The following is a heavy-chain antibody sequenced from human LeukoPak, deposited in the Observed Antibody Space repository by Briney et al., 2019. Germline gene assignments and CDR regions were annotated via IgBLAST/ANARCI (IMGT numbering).Heavy chain of an antibody. V-gene: IGHV3-23*01. Sequence: PGGSLRLSCAASGFTFSSYAMSWVRQAPGKGLEWVSAISGSGGSTYYADSVKGRFTISRDNSKNTPYLQMNSLRAEDTAVYYCAKVPTGVVSGYYFDYWGQGTLVTVSS. D-gene: IGHD2-2*01. CDR2: ISGSGGST. CDR3: AKVPTGVVSGYYFDY. CDR1: GFTFSSYA. J-gene: IGHJ4*02.